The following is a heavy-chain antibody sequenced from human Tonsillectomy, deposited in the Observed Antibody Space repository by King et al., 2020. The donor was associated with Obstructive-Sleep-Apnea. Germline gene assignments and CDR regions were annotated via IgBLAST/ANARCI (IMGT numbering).Heavy chain of an antibody. CDR2: IRFDGSIK. CDR1: GFTFSDYG. Sequence: VQLVESGGGVVQPRRSLRLSCAASGFTFSDYGMHWVRQAPGKGLEWVAFIRFDGSIKYYGESVKGRFTISRDNAKNTVYLQMNSLRDEDTAVYYCVKAGGSAAGPTRWGQGTLVSVSS. D-gene: IGHD6-13*01. J-gene: IGHJ4*02. V-gene: IGHV3-30*02. CDR3: VKAGGSAAGPTR.